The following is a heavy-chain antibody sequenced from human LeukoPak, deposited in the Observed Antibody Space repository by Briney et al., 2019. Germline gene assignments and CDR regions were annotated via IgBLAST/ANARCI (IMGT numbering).Heavy chain of an antibody. CDR3: ARRDDSSGYHKIFDY. D-gene: IGHD3-22*01. J-gene: IGHJ4*02. Sequence: SETLSLTCTVSGGSISSGPYYWGWIRQPPGKGLEWIGNIYYGENTYYNPSLKSRVTISIDTSKNQFYLKLSSLTAADTAVYFCARRDDSSGYHKIFDYWGPGTLVTVSS. CDR2: IYYGENT. CDR1: GGSISSGPYY. V-gene: IGHV4-39*01.